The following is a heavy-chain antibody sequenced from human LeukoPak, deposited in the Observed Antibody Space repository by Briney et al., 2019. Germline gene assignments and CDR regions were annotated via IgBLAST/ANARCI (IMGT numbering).Heavy chain of an antibody. CDR1: GFTFSSYW. D-gene: IGHD5-24*01. Sequence: PGGSLTLSCAASGFTFSSYWMHWVRQAPGKGLVWVSRINSDGSSTSYSDSVKCLFTISRDNAKNTLYLQMNSLRAEDTAVYYCVRERWLPNDAFDIWGQGIMVPVSS. CDR2: INSDGSST. CDR3: VRERWLPNDAFDI. J-gene: IGHJ3*02. V-gene: IGHV3-74*01.